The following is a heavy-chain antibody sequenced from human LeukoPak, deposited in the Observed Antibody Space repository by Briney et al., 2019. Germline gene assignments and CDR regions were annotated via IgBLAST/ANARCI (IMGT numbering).Heavy chain of an antibody. V-gene: IGHV3-21*01. CDR3: ARSPTYCSSTSCNSWFDP. CDR2: IRSSSTSI. D-gene: IGHD2-2*01. J-gene: IGHJ5*02. Sequence: GGSLRLSCAASGFTFSNYGMNWVRQAPGKGLEWVSSIRSSSTSIYYADLVKGRFTISRDNAKNSLYLQMNSLRAEDTAVYYCARSPTYCSSTSCNSWFDPWGQGTLVTVSS. CDR1: GFTFSNYG.